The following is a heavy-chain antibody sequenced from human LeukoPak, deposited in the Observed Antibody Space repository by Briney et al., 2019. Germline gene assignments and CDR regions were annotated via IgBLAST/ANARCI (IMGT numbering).Heavy chain of an antibody. CDR2: IYYSGST. D-gene: IGHD6-6*01. J-gene: IGHJ6*02. V-gene: IGHV4-30-4*01. CDR3: AREEEAAPYGTDV. CDR1: GGSISSGDYY. Sequence: KPSETLSLTCTVSGGSISSGDYYWSWIRQPPGKGLEWIGYIYYSGSTYYNPSLKSRVTISVDTSKNQFSLKLSSVTAADTAVYYCAREEEAAPYGTDVWGQGTTVTVSS.